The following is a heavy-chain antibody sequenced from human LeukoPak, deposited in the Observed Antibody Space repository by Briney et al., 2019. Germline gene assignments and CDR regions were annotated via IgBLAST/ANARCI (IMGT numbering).Heavy chain of an antibody. D-gene: IGHD6-13*01. Sequence: ASVKVSCKASGYTFTSYGISWVRQAPGQGLEWVGWISPKSGVTNYAQKFQGRVSMTRDTSISTVYMQLKRLKSDDTAVYYCAREFESAATGSAEYFQNWGQGTLVTVSS. CDR1: GYTFTSYG. V-gene: IGHV1-2*02. CDR3: AREFESAATGSAEYFQN. CDR2: ISPKSGVT. J-gene: IGHJ1*01.